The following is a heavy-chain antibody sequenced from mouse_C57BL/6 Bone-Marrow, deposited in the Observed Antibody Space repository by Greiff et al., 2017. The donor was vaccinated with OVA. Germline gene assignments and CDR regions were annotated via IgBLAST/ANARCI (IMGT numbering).Heavy chain of an antibody. V-gene: IGHV1-50*01. J-gene: IGHJ2*01. Sequence: QVQLQQPGAELVKPGASVKLSCKASGHTFTSYWMQWVKQRPGQGLEWIGEIDPSDSYTNYNQKFKGKATLTVDTSSSTAYMQLSSLTSEDSAVYYCAKKRGDGYHEGYWGQGTTLTVSS. D-gene: IGHD2-3*01. CDR1: GHTFTSYW. CDR2: IDPSDSYT. CDR3: AKKRGDGYHEGY.